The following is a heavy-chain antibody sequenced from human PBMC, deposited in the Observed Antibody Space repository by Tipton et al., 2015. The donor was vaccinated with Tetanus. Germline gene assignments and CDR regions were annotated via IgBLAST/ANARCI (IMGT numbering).Heavy chain of an antibody. J-gene: IGHJ3*02. CDR1: GGPVSSSNW. CDR3: ARVLRYSTTGGWDDAFDI. Sequence: TLSLTCDVSGGPVSSSNWWSWVRQAPGKGLEWIGEIYYSGTTNYNPSLKSRVAMSMDTSRNQFSLTLNSVTVADTAVYYCARVLRYSTTGGWDDAFDIWGQGAMVTVSS. CDR2: IYYSGTT. D-gene: IGHD2-8*02. V-gene: IGHV4-4*02.